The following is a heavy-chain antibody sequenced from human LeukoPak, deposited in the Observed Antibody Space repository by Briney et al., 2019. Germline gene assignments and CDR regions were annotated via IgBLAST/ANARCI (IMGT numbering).Heavy chain of an antibody. CDR3: ARDIRLAAAGTTGY. J-gene: IGHJ4*02. CDR2: ISAYNGNT. D-gene: IGHD6-13*01. Sequence: ASVKVSCKASGYSFTGYYIHWVRQAPGQGLEWMGWISAYNGNTNYAQKLQGRVTMTTDTSTSTAYMELRSLRSDDTAVYYCARDIRLAAAGTTGYWGQGTLVTVSS. CDR1: GYSFTGYY. V-gene: IGHV1-18*04.